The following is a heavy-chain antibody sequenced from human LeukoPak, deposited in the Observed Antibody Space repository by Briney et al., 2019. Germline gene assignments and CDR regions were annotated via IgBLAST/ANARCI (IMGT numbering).Heavy chain of an antibody. J-gene: IGHJ3*01. Sequence: GGSLRLSCAASGFTFSNYWMHWVRHAPGKGLVWVSRINTDGSSTIYADSVKGRFTISRDNAKNTLYRQMNSLRAEETAVYYCARVLVVAGTGAFDFWGQGTMVTVSS. CDR2: INTDGSST. CDR1: GFTFSNYW. D-gene: IGHD6-19*01. CDR3: ARVLVVAGTGAFDF. V-gene: IGHV3-74*01.